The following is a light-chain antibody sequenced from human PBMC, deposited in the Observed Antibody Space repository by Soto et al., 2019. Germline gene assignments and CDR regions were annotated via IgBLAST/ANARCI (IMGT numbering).Light chain of an antibody. Sequence: AIRMTQSPSSLSASTGDRVTITCRASQGISSYLAWYQQKPGKAPKLLIYAASTLQSGVPSRFSVSGAWTDFTLTISCLQSEGFAPYYCQQYYSYSYTFGQGTKLEIK. J-gene: IGKJ2*01. CDR2: AAS. V-gene: IGKV1-8*01. CDR1: QGISSY. CDR3: QQYYSYSYT.